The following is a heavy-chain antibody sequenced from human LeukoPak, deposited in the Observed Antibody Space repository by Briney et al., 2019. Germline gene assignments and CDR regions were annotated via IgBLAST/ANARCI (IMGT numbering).Heavy chain of an antibody. CDR1: GFIFNNFW. Sequence: GGALRLSCAASGFIFNNFWMHWVRQVPGKGLVWVSHTNSDGSTTDYADSVRGRFTISRDNAKNTLYLQMNRLTVEDTAVYYCGRGMRDYYGLDYWGQGILVTVSS. CDR2: TNSDGSTT. D-gene: IGHD3-10*01. CDR3: GRGMRDYYGLDY. J-gene: IGHJ4*02. V-gene: IGHV3-74*01.